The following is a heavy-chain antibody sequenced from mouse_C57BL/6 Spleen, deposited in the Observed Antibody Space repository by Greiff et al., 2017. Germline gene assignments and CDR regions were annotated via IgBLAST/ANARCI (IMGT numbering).Heavy chain of an antibody. CDR1: GYTFTSYW. CDR2: IDPSDSYT. J-gene: IGHJ2*01. Sequence: QVQLKQPGAELVRPGTSVKLSCKASGYTFTSYWMHWVKQRPGQGLEWIGVIDPSDSYTNYNQKFKGKATLTVDPSSRTAYMQLSSLTSEDSAVYYCARNYGSPSYFDYWGQGTTLTVSS. V-gene: IGHV1-59*01. CDR3: ARNYGSPSYFDY. D-gene: IGHD1-1*01.